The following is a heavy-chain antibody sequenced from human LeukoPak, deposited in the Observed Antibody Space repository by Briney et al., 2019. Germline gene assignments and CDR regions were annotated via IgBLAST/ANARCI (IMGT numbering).Heavy chain of an antibody. CDR2: ISGSGESI. V-gene: IGHV3-23*01. CDR1: GFTFNKYA. Sequence: GGSLRVSCAASGFTFNKYAMSWVRQAPGKGLEWVSTISGSGESIYYEDSVKSRFTISRDNSKNTLYLQMNSLGVEDTAVYYCAKKDATFGTIDYWGQGTLVTVSS. J-gene: IGHJ4*02. D-gene: IGHD1/OR15-1a*01. CDR3: AKKDATFGTIDY.